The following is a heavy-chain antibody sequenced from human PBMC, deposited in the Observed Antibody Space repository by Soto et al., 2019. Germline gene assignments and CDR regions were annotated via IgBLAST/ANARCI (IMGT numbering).Heavy chain of an antibody. CDR2: IWYDGSNK. CDR3: AREYDSSGYYNDY. D-gene: IGHD3-22*01. CDR1: GFTFSSYG. J-gene: IGHJ4*02. V-gene: IGHV3-33*01. Sequence: GGSLRLSCAASGFTFSSYGMHWVRQAPGKGLEWVAVIWYDGSNKYYADSVKGRFTISRDNSKNTLYLQMNSLRAEDTAVYYCAREYDSSGYYNDYWGQGTLVTVSS.